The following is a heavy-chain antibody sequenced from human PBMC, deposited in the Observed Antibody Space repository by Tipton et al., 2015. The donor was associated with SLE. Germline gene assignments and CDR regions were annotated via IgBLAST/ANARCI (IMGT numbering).Heavy chain of an antibody. CDR2: IYYSGST. V-gene: IGHV4-30-4*01. J-gene: IGHJ4*02. D-gene: IGHD3-22*01. CDR1: GGSISSGDYY. Sequence: TLSLTCTVSGGSISSGDYYWSWIRQPPGKGLEWIGYIYYSGSTYYNPSLKSRVTISVDTSKNQFSLKLSSVTAADTAVYYCARFLIVVAEFDYWGQGTLVTVSS. CDR3: ARFLIVVAEFDY.